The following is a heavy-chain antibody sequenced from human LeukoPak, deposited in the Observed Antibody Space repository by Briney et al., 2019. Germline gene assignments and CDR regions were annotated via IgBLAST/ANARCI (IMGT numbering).Heavy chain of an antibody. CDR1: GFTVSGNY. D-gene: IGHD6-6*01. J-gene: IGHJ4*02. Sequence: PGGSLRLSCAASGFTVSGNYMSWVRQAPGKGLEWVSVIYSSGSTYYADSVKGRFTISRDNAKNSVYLQMNSLRAEDTAVYYCARDDPSMIAALHYWGQGTLVTVSP. V-gene: IGHV3-53*01. CDR2: IYSSGST. CDR3: ARDDPSMIAALHY.